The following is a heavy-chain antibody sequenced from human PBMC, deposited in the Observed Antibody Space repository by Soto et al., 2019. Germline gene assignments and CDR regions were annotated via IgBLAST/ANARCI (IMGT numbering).Heavy chain of an antibody. CDR3: ATTEKYDYYDSSGYYLSNGAFDI. D-gene: IGHD3-22*01. Sequence: QVQLVQSGAEVKKPGASVKVSCKASGYTFTSYAMHWVRQAPGQRLEWMGWINAGNGNTKYSQKFQGRVTITRDTSASTAYMELSSLSSEGTAVYYCATTEKYDYYDSSGYYLSNGAFDIWGQGTMVTVSS. CDR1: GYTFTSYA. CDR2: INAGNGNT. V-gene: IGHV1-3*01. J-gene: IGHJ3*02.